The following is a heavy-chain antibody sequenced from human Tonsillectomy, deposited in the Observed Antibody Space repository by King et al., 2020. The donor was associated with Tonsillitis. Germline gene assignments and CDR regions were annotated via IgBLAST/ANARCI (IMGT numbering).Heavy chain of an antibody. Sequence: VQLQQWGAGLLKPSETLSLTCAVYGGSFSGYYWSWIRQPPGKGLEWIGEINHSGSTNYNPSLKSRVTISVDTSKNQFSLKLSSVTAADTAVYYCARGGRLGDYYGSGSYYWFDPWGQGTLVTVSS. D-gene: IGHD3-10*01. J-gene: IGHJ5*02. V-gene: IGHV4-34*01. CDR3: ARGGRLGDYYGSGSYYWFDP. CDR2: INHSGST. CDR1: GGSFSGYY.